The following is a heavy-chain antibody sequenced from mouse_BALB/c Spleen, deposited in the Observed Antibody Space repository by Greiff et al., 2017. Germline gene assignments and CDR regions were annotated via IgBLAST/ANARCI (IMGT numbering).Heavy chain of an antibody. CDR3: ARDRDRDAMDY. CDR2: ISNLAYSI. J-gene: IGHJ4*01. CDR1: GFTFSDYG. V-gene: IGHV5-15*02. Sequence: EVQLQESGGGLVQPGGSRKLSCAASGFTFSDYGMAWVRQAPGKGPEWVAFISNLAYSIYYADTVTGRFTISRENAKNTLYLEMSSLRSEDTAMYYCARDRDRDAMDYWGQGTSVTVSS. D-gene: IGHD2-14*01.